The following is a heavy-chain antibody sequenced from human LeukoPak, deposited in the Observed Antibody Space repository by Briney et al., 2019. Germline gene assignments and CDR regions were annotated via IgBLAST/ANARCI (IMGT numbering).Heavy chain of an antibody. Sequence: GGSLRLSCAASGFTVSSNYMSGVRQAPGKGLEWVSVIYSGGSTYYADSVKGRFTISRDNSKNTLYLQMNSLRAEDTAVYYCARAYGSSWPFDYWGQGTLVTVSS. V-gene: IGHV3-53*01. CDR2: IYSGGST. CDR3: ARAYGSSWPFDY. CDR1: GFTVSSNY. D-gene: IGHD6-13*01. J-gene: IGHJ4*02.